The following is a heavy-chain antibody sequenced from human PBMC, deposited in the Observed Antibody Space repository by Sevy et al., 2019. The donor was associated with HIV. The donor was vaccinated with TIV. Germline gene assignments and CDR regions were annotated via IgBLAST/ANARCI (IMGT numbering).Heavy chain of an antibody. CDR2: ISGSGGSS. V-gene: IGHV3-23*01. CDR3: AKERGGAFDI. D-gene: IGHD3-16*01. J-gene: IGHJ3*02. CDR1: GFTFSSYA. Sequence: GGSLRLSCAASGFTFSSYAMRWVRQAPGKGLEWVSAISGSGGSSYYADSVNGRFTIYRDNSKNTLYLQMNSVRAEDTAVYYCAKERGGAFDIWGQGTMVTVSS.